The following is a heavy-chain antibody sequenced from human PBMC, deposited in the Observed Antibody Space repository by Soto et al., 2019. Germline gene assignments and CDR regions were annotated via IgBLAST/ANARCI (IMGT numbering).Heavy chain of an antibody. J-gene: IGHJ6*02. CDR3: ARDGKITMVRGVSYCYGMDV. D-gene: IGHD3-10*01. V-gene: IGHV1-18*04. CDR1: GYTFTSYG. CDR2: ISAYNGNT. Sequence: ASVKVSCKASGYTFTSYGISWVRQAPGQGLEWMGWISAYNGNTNYAQKLQGRVTMTTDTSTSTAYMELRSLRSDDTAVYYCARDGKITMVRGVSYCYGMDVWGQGTTVTVSS.